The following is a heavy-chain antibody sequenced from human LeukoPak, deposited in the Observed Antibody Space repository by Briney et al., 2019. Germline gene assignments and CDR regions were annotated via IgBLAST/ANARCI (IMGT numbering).Heavy chain of an antibody. Sequence: ASVKVSCKAPGYTFTGYYMHWVRQAPGQGLEWMGWINPNSGGTNYAQKFQGRVTMTRDTSISTAYMELSRLRSDDTAVYYCARVYDFYYYMDVWGKGTTVTVSS. J-gene: IGHJ6*03. CDR1: GYTFTGYY. D-gene: IGHD5/OR15-5a*01. CDR2: INPNSGGT. CDR3: ARVYDFYYYMDV. V-gene: IGHV1-2*02.